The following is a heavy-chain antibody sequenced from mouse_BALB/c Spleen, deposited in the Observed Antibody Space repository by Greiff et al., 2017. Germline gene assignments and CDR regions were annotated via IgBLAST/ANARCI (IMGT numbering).Heavy chain of an antibody. CDR1: GYTFTSYT. D-gene: IGHD1-2*01. Sequence: QVQLQQSAAELARPGASVKMSCKASGYTFTSYTMHWVKQRPGQGLEWIGYINPSSGYTEYNQKFKDKTTLTADKSSSTAYMQLSSLTSEDSAVYYCARRGYYGYRAMDYWGQGTSVTVSS. CDR2: INPSSGYT. J-gene: IGHJ4*01. V-gene: IGHV1-4*02. CDR3: ARRGYYGYRAMDY.